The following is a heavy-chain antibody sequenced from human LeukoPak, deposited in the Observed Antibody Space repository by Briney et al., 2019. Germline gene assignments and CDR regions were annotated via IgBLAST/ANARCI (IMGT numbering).Heavy chain of an antibody. V-gene: IGHV3-48*03. CDR1: GFTFGDYA. CDR3: ARDYSGWSLDP. J-gene: IGHJ5*02. Sequence: GGSLRLSCRTSGFTFGDYAMSWFRQAPGKGLEWVSYISDGGKTKYYADSVKGRFTISRDNAKNSLYLQMNSLRAEDTAVYYCARDYSGWSLDPWGQGTLVTVSS. D-gene: IGHD5-12*01. CDR2: ISDGGKTK.